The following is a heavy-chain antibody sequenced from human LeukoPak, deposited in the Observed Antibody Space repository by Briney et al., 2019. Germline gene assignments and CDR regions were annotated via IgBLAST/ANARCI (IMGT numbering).Heavy chain of an antibody. J-gene: IGHJ3*02. V-gene: IGHV4-34*01. CDR2: INHSGST. CDR3: ARGRQRGGGDALDI. D-gene: IGHD3-10*01. CDR1: GGSFSGYY. Sequence: SETLSLTCAVYGGSFSGYYWSWIRQPPGKGLEWIGEINHSGSTNYNPSLKSRVTISVDTSKNQFSLHLNSVAPEDTAVYYCARGRQRGGGDALDIWGQGTMVTVSS.